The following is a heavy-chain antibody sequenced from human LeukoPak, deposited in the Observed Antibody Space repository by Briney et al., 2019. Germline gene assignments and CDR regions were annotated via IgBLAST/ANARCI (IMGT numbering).Heavy chain of an antibody. J-gene: IGHJ4*02. Sequence: GGSLRLSCAASGFTFSSYEMNWVRQAPGNGLELVSYISSSGSTIYYADSVKGRFTISRDNANNSLYLQMNSLRAEATAVYYCARDVVEQQLDLDYWGQGTLVTVSS. CDR3: ARDVVEQQLDLDY. CDR1: GFTFSSYE. CDR2: ISSSGSTI. D-gene: IGHD6-13*01. V-gene: IGHV3-48*03.